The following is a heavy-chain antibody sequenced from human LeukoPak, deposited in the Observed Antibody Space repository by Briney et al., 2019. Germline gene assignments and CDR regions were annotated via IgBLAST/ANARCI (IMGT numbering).Heavy chain of an antibody. V-gene: IGHV3-23*01. CDR3: AKDRHRAPWVVPAAILGSAYFDY. Sequence: GGSLRLSCAASGFTFSSYAMSWVRQAPGKGLEWVSAISGSGGSTYYADSVKGRFTISRDNSKNTLYLQMNSLRAEDTAVYYCAKDRHRAPWVVPAAILGSAYFDYWGQGTLVTVSS. J-gene: IGHJ4*02. CDR1: GFTFSSYA. CDR2: ISGSGGST. D-gene: IGHD2-2*02.